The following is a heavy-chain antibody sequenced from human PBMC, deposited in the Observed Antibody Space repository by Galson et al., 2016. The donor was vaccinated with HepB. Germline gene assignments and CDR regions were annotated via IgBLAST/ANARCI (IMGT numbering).Heavy chain of an antibody. D-gene: IGHD6-13*01. CDR1: GFTFSSYW. CDR2: ICPTGST. V-gene: IGHV4-4*02. Sequence: SLRLSCAASGFTFSSYWMHWVRQAPGKGLVWIGEICPTGSTNYNPSLKSRVFMSVGQSKNQFSLQLNSVTPEDTAVYYCARRGSKEKGYFDLWGRGTLVTVSS. CDR3: ARRGSKEKGYFDL. J-gene: IGHJ2*01.